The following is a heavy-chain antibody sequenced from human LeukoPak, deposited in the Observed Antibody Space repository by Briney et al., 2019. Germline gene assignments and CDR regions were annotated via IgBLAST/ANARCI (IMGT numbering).Heavy chain of an antibody. Sequence: PGGSLRLSCAASGFTVSSNYMSCVRQAPGKGLEWVSVIYSGGSTYYADSVKGRFTISRDNSKNTLYLQMNSLRAEDTAVYYCTRVYSSGWSYYYYYMDVWGKGTTVTVSS. D-gene: IGHD6-19*01. CDR2: IYSGGST. J-gene: IGHJ6*03. CDR3: TRVYSSGWSYYYYYMDV. V-gene: IGHV3-53*01. CDR1: GFTVSSNY.